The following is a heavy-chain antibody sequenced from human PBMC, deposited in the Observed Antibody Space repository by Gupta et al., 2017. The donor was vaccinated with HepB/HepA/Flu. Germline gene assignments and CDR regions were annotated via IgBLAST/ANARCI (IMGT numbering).Heavy chain of an antibody. Sequence: QVQLQESGPGLVKPSQTLSLTCTVSGDSISSVDYFLRWIRNIPGKGLEWLGHIHYTGTTFYTPSLKGRLTISLDTSENQCSLKLSSVSAADTAVYYCARWQDYGGNDRFDPWGPGALVTVSS. CDR1: GDSISSVDYF. J-gene: IGHJ5*02. CDR2: IHYTGTT. D-gene: IGHD4-23*01. CDR3: ARWQDYGGNDRFDP. V-gene: IGHV4-30-4*01.